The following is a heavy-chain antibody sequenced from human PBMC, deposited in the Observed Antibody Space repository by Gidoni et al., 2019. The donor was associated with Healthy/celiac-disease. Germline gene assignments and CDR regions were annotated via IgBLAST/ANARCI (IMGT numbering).Heavy chain of an antibody. CDR1: AFPFDDYS. V-gene: IGHV3-9*01. J-gene: IGHJ6*02. D-gene: IGHD3-9*01. CDR2: IRWNSGSR. Sequence: ELQLVESGGGLVQPGRSLRLSCAASAFPFDDYSLPWFRPAPGKGLDWVSGIRWNSGSRGYADSVKGRVTISRDNAKNYRYLQMNSLRAEDTALYYCAKDLGAYYEILTGYPTQPYYYYGMDVWGQGTTVTVSS. CDR3: AKDLGAYYEILTGYPTQPYYYYGMDV.